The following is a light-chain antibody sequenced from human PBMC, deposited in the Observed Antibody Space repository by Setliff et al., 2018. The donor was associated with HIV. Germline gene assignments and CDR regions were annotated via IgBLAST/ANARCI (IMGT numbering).Light chain of an antibody. J-gene: IGLJ1*01. V-gene: IGLV2-14*01. Sequence: QSALAQPASVSGSPGQSISISCTGTSSDVGAFNYVSWYQQHPGKAPKLMIYGVNSRPSGVSNRFSGSKSDNTASLTISGLQAEDEADYYCSSYTRSYTYGFGTGTKVTVL. CDR2: GVN. CDR1: SSDVGAFNY. CDR3: SSYTRSYTYG.